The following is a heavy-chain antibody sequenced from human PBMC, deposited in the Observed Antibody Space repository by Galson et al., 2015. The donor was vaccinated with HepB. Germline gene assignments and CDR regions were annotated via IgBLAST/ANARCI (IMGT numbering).Heavy chain of an antibody. D-gene: IGHD6-19*01. V-gene: IGHV4-61*01. Sequence: SETLSLTCTVSGGSVSSGSYYWSWIRQPPGKGLEWIGYIYYRGSTNYNPSLKSRVTISVDTSKNQFSLKLSSVTAADTAVYYCACGYSSGYFDYWGQGTLVTVSS. J-gene: IGHJ4*02. CDR2: IYYRGST. CDR3: ACGYSSGYFDY. CDR1: GGSVSSGSYY.